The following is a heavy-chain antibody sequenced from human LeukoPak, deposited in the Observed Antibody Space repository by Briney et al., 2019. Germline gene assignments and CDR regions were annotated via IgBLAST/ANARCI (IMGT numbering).Heavy chain of an antibody. J-gene: IGHJ4*02. CDR3: ARRVGGYCSSTSCYPHWWGSTLFDYFDY. CDR2: ISHSGRN. D-gene: IGHD2-2*01. CDR1: GGSFSVYC. V-gene: IGHV4-34*01. Sequence: KPSQTPSPTWAVYGGSFSVYCGSWIRPPPRKRPECTGEISHSGRNNYNTSLKSRVTISVDTSKNQFSLKLSSVTAADTAVYYCARRVGGYCSSTSCYPHWWGSTLFDYFDYWGQGTLVTVSS.